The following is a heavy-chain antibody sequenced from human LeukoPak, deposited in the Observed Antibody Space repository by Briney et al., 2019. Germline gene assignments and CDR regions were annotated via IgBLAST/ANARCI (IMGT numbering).Heavy chain of an antibody. Sequence: KSSETLSLTWPLSGAFLSGFYWGWIRQAPRKGPEWVGNIYNSGSIEYNPSLKSRATISVDTSKNQFSLRLSSVTAADTAVYYCARDWWLGSPSLQGYFYGLDVWGQGTTVTVSS. CDR1: GAFLSGFY. V-gene: IGHV4-59*01. CDR2: IYNSGSI. CDR3: ARDWWLGSPSLQGYFYGLDV. J-gene: IGHJ6*02. D-gene: IGHD2-2*01.